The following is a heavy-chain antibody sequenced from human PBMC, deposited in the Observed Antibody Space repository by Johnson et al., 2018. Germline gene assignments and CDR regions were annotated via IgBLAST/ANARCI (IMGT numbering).Heavy chain of an antibody. V-gene: IGHV3-33*01. D-gene: IGHD3-22*01. J-gene: IGHJ1*01. CDR2: IWYDGSNK. CDR1: GFTFSSYG. Sequence: QVQLVESGGGVVQPGRSLRLSCAASGFTFSSYGMHWVRQAPGKGLEWVAVIWYDGSNKYYADSVKGRFTISRDNSKNSLYLQMNSLRAEDTAVYYCARAPYEMTIVVPEYFQHWGQGTLVIVSS. CDR3: ARAPYEMTIVVPEYFQH.